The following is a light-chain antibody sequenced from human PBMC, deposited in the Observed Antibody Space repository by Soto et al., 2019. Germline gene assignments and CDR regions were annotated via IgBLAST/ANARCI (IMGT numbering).Light chain of an antibody. CDR2: GAS. J-gene: IGKJ1*01. Sequence: EVVMTQSPATLSVSPGERATLSCRASQSVSINLAWYQQKPGQAPRILIYGASTRAPGIPARFSASGSGTEFTLTISSLQSADVAVYYCQHYNDWPPWTFGQGTKVEIK. V-gene: IGKV3-15*01. CDR3: QHYNDWPPWT. CDR1: QSVSIN.